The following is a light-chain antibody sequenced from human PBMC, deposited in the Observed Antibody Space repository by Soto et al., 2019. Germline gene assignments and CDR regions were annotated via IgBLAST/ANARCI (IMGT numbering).Light chain of an antibody. V-gene: IGLV2-8*01. Sequence: HSVLTQAPSASGFPGQSVTISCTRTSSDVGGYNYVSRYQQHPGKAPKLMIYEVSKRPSGVPDRFSGSKSGNTASLTVSGLQAEDEADYYCSSYAGSNSYVFGTGTKVTVL. CDR3: SSYAGSNSYV. CDR1: SSDVGGYNY. J-gene: IGLJ1*01. CDR2: EVS.